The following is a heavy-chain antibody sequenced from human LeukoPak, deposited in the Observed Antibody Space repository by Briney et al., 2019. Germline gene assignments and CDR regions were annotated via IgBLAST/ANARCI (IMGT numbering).Heavy chain of an antibody. V-gene: IGHV4-59*01. CDR1: GGSISSYY. J-gene: IGHJ6*02. Sequence: MSSETLSLTCAVSGGSISSYYWSWIRQPPGKGLVWIGYIYYSGSTNYNPSLKSRVTISVDTSKNQFSLKLSSVTAADTTVYYCAREESDYYYGMDVWGQGTTVTVSS. CDR3: AREESDYYYGMDV. CDR2: IYYSGST.